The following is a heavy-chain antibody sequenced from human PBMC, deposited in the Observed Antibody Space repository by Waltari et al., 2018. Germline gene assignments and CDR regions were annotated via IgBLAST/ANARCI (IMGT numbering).Heavy chain of an antibody. Sequence: EVQLVESGGGLVKPGGSLRLSCAASGFTFSSYSMNWVRQAPGNGREWVSSISSSSSYRYYADSVKGRFTISRDNAKNSLYLQMNSLRAEDTAVYYCARESQLGRFDYWGQGTLVTVSS. V-gene: IGHV3-21*01. D-gene: IGHD5-18*01. CDR1: GFTFSSYS. J-gene: IGHJ4*02. CDR2: ISSSSSYR. CDR3: ARESQLGRFDY.